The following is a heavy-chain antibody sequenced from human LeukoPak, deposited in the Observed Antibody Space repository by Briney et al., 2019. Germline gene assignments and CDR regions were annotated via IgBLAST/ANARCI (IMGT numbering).Heavy chain of an antibody. CDR2: INSDGSSR. V-gene: IGHV3-74*01. Sequence: GGSLRLSCAASGFTFSSHWMHWVRQAPGKGLDWVSRINSDGSSRSFADSVRGRVTISRDNAKNTLYLQMNSLRAEDTAVYYCARDPTTYYYMDVWGKGTTVTVSS. CDR3: ARDPTTYYYMDV. J-gene: IGHJ6*03. CDR1: GFTFSSHW. D-gene: IGHD4-11*01.